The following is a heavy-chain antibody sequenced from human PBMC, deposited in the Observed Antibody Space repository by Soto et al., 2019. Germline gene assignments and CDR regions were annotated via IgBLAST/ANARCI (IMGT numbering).Heavy chain of an antibody. J-gene: IGHJ4*02. CDR1: GFTFTSSA. CDR2: IVVGSGNT. CDR3: AAEGGYCGGDCYLLL. V-gene: IGHV1-58*01. Sequence: SVKVSCKASGFTFTSSAVQWVRQARGQHLEWIGWIVVGSGNTNYAQKFQERVTITRDMSTSTAYMELSSLRSEDTAVYYCAAEGGYCGGDCYLLLWGQGTLVTVSS. D-gene: IGHD2-21*02.